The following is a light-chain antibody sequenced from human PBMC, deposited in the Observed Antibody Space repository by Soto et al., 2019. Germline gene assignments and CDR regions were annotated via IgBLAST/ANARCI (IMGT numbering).Light chain of an antibody. J-gene: IGKJ2*01. CDR2: DAS. V-gene: IGKV3-15*01. CDR3: QKYNNWPYT. Sequence: EIVLTHSPATLSVSPGERATLSCRASKSVGSNLAWYQQRPGQPPRLLIYDASTRATDIPARFSGGGSGTEFTLTISSLQSEDFAVYYCQKYNNWPYTFGQGTKLQIK. CDR1: KSVGSN.